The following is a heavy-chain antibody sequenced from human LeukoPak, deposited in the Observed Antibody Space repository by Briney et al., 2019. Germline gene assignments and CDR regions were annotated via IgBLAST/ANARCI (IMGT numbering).Heavy chain of an antibody. D-gene: IGHD5-12*01. CDR2: ISSNGGST. CDR3: AREIGGYDL. J-gene: IGHJ3*01. V-gene: IGHV3-64*01. Sequence: GGSLRLSCAASGFTFSSYAMHWVRQAPGEGLEYVSAISSNGGSTYYANSVKGRFTISRDNSKNTLYLQMGSLRAEDMAVYYCAREIGGYDLWGQGTMVTVSS. CDR1: GFTFSSYA.